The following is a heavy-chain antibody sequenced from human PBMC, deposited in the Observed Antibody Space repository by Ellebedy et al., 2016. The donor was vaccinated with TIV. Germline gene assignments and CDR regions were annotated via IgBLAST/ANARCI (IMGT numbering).Heavy chain of an antibody. CDR2: ISYSGATT. Sequence: GESLKISCAASGFTFSGHTMNWVRQAPGKGLGWISYISYSGATTYYADSVKGRFTITRDNAKSSLYLQINSLRAEDTAIYYCASATGEANYFDHWGQGTLVAVSS. CDR1: GFTFSGHT. J-gene: IGHJ4*02. D-gene: IGHD7-27*01. CDR3: ASATGEANYFDH. V-gene: IGHV3-48*04.